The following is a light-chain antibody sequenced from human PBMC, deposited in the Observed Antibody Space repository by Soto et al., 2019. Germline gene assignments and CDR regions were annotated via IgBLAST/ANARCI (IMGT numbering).Light chain of an antibody. CDR2: AAS. J-gene: IGKJ2*01. Sequence: DIPMTQSPSSLSASVGDRVTITCRASQSISSYLNWYQQKPGKAPKLLIYAASSLQSGVPSRFSGSGPGTDFTLTISSLQPEDFATYYCQQSYSTPYTFGQGTKLEIK. CDR1: QSISSY. V-gene: IGKV1-39*01. CDR3: QQSYSTPYT.